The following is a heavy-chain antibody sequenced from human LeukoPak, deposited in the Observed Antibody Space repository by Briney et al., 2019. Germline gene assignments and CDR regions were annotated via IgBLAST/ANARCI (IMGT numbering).Heavy chain of an antibody. CDR1: GGSISSYY. J-gene: IGHJ4*02. V-gene: IGHV4-59*01. CDR2: IYYSGST. Sequence: ASETLSLTCTVSGGSISSYYWSWIRQPPGKGLEWIGYIYYSGSTNYNPSLKSRVTISVDTSKDQFSLKVSSVTAADTAVYYCARRTGYYDDFDYWGQGTLVTVST. CDR3: ARRTGYYDDFDY. D-gene: IGHD3/OR15-3a*01.